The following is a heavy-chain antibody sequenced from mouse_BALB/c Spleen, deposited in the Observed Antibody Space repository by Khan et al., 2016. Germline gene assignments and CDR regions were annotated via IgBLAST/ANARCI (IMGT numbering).Heavy chain of an antibody. CDR1: GFTFSGLW. CDR3: LRLHWLHAA. V-gene: IGHV11-2*02. J-gene: IGHJ1*01. D-gene: IGHD1-1*01. CDR2: INSNGSAI. Sequence: EVQLLETGGGLAQPGVPRGLPCEGSGFTFSGLWTSWVRQTPGKTLEWIGDINSNGSAINYPPPIKDRSTIFRHNDKSTLYLQMSNVRTADTATSFCLRLHWLHAAGGAGATVTESS.